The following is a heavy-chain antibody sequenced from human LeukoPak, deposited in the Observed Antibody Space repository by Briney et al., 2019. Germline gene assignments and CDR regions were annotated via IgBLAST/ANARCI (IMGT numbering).Heavy chain of an antibody. Sequence: ASVNVSCKASGYIFTSFYMHWVRQAPGQGLEWMGIINPSGGSTSYAQKFQGRVTMTRDTSTSTVYMELSSLRSEDTAVYYCAREPAYTAMVYSAFDIWGQGTMVTVSS. J-gene: IGHJ3*02. CDR3: AREPAYTAMVYSAFDI. CDR1: GYIFTSFY. V-gene: IGHV1-46*01. CDR2: INPSGGST. D-gene: IGHD5-18*01.